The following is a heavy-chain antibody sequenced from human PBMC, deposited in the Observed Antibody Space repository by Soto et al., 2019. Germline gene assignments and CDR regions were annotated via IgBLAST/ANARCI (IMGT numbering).Heavy chain of an antibody. V-gene: IGHV4-30-4*01. CDR2: IYYSGST. Sequence: QVQLQESGPGLVKPSQNLSLTCTVSGGTISSGDYYWSWIRQPPGKGLEWIGYIYYSGSTYYNPSLKSRVTISVDTSKNQFSLKLSSVTAADTAVYYCARVVGALTYSSSWNFDYWGQGTLVTVSS. D-gene: IGHD6-13*01. CDR3: ARVVGALTYSSSWNFDY. J-gene: IGHJ4*02. CDR1: GGTISSGDYY.